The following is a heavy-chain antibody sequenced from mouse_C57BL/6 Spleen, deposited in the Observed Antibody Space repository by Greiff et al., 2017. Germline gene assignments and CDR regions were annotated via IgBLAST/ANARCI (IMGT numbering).Heavy chain of an antibody. CDR3: ARSEVTTVVAHFDY. D-gene: IGHD1-1*01. V-gene: IGHV1-85*01. Sequence: VQRVESGPELVKPGASVKLSCKASGYTFTSYDINWVKQRPGQGLEWIGWIYPRDGSTKYNEKFKGKATLTVDTSSSTAYMELHSLTSEDSAVYFCARSEVTTVVAHFDYWGQGTTLTVSS. CDR1: GYTFTSYD. J-gene: IGHJ2*01. CDR2: IYPRDGST.